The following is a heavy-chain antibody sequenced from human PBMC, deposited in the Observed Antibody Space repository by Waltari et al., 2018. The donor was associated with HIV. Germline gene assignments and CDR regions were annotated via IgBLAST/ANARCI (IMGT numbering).Heavy chain of an antibody. J-gene: IGHJ5*01. CDR3: ARGRGYSYGYEDS. Sequence: QVQLVQSGAEVKKPGASVKVSCKASGYTFTSYEINWVRQATGQGLEWVGWMNPNSGKTAYAQIFQGRVTMTSNSSISRAYMELSSLRSEDTAVYYCARGRGYSYGYEDSWGQGTLVTVSS. CDR2: MNPNSGKT. D-gene: IGHD5-18*01. V-gene: IGHV1-8*01. CDR1: GYTFTSYE.